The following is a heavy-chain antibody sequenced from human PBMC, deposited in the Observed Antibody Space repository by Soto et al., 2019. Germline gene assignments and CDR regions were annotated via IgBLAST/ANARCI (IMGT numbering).Heavy chain of an antibody. D-gene: IGHD3-10*01. CDR1: GFSLTTAGVG. Sequence: QINLKESGPTLVKPTQTLTLTCSFSGFSLTTAGVGVGWVRQSPGEALEWLALIYWDDDERYSPSLKTRLTITKDTSKNPVVLKMTSMPPVDTATYYCAHSRNLITEDAQVGDFDYWGQGTLVTVSS. V-gene: IGHV2-5*02. CDR3: AHSRNLITEDAQVGDFDY. CDR2: IYWDDDE. J-gene: IGHJ4*02.